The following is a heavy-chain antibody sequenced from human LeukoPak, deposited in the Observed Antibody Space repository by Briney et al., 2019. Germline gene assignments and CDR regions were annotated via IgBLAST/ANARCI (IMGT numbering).Heavy chain of an antibody. CDR3: ARGPDIVVFKYYFDF. J-gene: IGHJ4*02. V-gene: IGHV3-21*01. CDR1: GFTFSSYW. Sequence: GGSLRLSCAASGFTFSSYWMSWVRQAPGKGLEWVSAISSISTYIYYADSVRGRFTISRDNAKNTLYLQMNSLRAEDTAVYYCARGPDIVVFKYYFDFWGQGNLVTVSS. D-gene: IGHD2-15*01. CDR2: ISSISTYI.